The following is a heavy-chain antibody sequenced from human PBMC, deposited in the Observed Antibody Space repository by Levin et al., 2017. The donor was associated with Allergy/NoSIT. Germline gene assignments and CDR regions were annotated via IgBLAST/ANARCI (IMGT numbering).Heavy chain of an antibody. Sequence: AASVKVSCKASGGTFSTYGITWVRQAPGQGLEWMGGIVPFYGTTTYSQKFQGRVTITAHASTSTAYMELTSLRSEDTAMYYCARNKPGIVGDSDAFDIWGQGTMVIVSS. J-gene: IGHJ3*02. V-gene: IGHV1-69*13. CDR1: GGTFSTYG. CDR2: IVPFYGTT. D-gene: IGHD1-26*01. CDR3: ARNKPGIVGDSDAFDI.